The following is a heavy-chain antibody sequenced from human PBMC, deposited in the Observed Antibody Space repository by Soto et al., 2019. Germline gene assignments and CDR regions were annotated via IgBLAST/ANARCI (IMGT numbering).Heavy chain of an antibody. J-gene: IGHJ4*02. CDR1: GFTFSSYA. CDR2: ISGSGGST. Sequence: EVQLLESGGGLVQPGGSLRLSCAASGFTFSSYAMSWVRQAPGKGLEWVSAISGSGGSTYYADSVKGRFTISRDNSKNTLYLQTNSLRAEDTAVYYCAKAAEDIVVVPAALSGWGQGTLVTVSS. D-gene: IGHD2-2*01. V-gene: IGHV3-23*01. CDR3: AKAAEDIVVVPAALSG.